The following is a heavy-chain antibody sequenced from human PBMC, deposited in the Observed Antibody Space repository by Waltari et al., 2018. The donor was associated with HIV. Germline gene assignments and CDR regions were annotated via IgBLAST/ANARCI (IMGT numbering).Heavy chain of an antibody. CDR1: GFSVSPTS. CDR3: ARGYFKGLDC. Sequence: VQLGPPGGALSRPGGSLRLSCAAPGFSVSPTSRTWVRQAPGKGLEGVSIIYGNGKTYYADSVRGRFTISRDNSNNTLYLQMNSLKVEDTAFYYCARGYFKGLDCWGQGALVSVSS. D-gene: IGHD3-9*01. CDR2: IYGNGKT. V-gene: IGHV3-53*01. J-gene: IGHJ4*02.